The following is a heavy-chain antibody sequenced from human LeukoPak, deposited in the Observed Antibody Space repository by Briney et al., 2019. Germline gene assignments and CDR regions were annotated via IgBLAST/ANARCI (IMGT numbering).Heavy chain of an antibody. J-gene: IGHJ4*02. CDR2: ISYDGSNK. Sequence: GGSLRLSCAASGLTFSSYGMHWVRQAPGKGLEWVAVISYDGSNKYYADSVKGRFTISRANSKNTLYLQMNSLRAEDTAVYYCAAGIAAASGGDYWGQGTQVTVSS. CDR1: GLTFSSYG. D-gene: IGHD6-13*01. V-gene: IGHV3-30*03. CDR3: AAGIAAASGGDY.